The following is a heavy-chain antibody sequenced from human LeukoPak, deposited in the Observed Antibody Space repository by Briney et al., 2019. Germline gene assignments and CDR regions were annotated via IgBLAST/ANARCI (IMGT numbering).Heavy chain of an antibody. D-gene: IGHD2-2*01. CDR2: ISSSSSTI. J-gene: IGHJ6*03. V-gene: IGHV3-48*01. CDR3: AKRTYCSSTSCLPPYYYYYYMDV. Sequence: GXXLRLSCAASGFTFSSYSMNWVRQAPGKGLEWVSYISSSSSTIYYADSEKGRFTISRDNSKNTLYLQMNSLRAEDTAVYYCAKRTYCSSTSCLPPYYYYYYMDVWGKGTTVTVSS. CDR1: GFTFSSYS.